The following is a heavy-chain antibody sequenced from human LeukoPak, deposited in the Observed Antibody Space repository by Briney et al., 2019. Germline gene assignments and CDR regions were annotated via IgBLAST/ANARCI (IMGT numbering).Heavy chain of an antibody. CDR2: ISGDGGST. D-gene: IGHD2-2*01. CDR3: AKGDIVVVPSGRYYYYMDV. CDR1: GFTFDDYA. J-gene: IGHJ6*03. Sequence: GGSLRLSCAASGFTFDDYAMHWVRQAPGKGLEWVSLISGDGGSTYYADSVKGRFTMSRDNSKNSLYLQMNSLRTEDTALYYCAKGDIVVVPSGRYYYYMDVWGKGTTVTVSS. V-gene: IGHV3-43*02.